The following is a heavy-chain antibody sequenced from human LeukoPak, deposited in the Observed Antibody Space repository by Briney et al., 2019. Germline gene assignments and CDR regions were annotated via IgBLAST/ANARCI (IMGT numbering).Heavy chain of an antibody. J-gene: IGHJ4*02. CDR3: AKDLEWLQYSDLFDY. CDR2: VSDSGGIT. D-gene: IGHD5-24*01. Sequence: GESLRLSCAASGFTFSNFAMNWVRQAPGKGLEWVSSVSDSGGITYYADSVKGRFTISRDNSKNTLYLQMDSLRAEDTAVYYCAKDLEWLQYSDLFDYWGQGTLVTVSS. V-gene: IGHV3-23*01. CDR1: GFTFSNFA.